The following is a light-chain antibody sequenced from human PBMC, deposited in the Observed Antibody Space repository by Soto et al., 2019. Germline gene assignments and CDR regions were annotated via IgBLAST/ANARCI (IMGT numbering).Light chain of an antibody. J-gene: IGKJ4*01. CDR1: QALSSW. CDR2: AAS. CDR3: QQANSLPLD. V-gene: IGKV1D-12*01. Sequence: DIQMTQSPSSVSASVGDRVTITCRASQALSSWLAWYQQKPGKAPRLLIYAASNLQSGVPPRFSGSGSGTDFTLTIIRLKCEVFATYYCQQANSLPLDFGGWTKVDVK.